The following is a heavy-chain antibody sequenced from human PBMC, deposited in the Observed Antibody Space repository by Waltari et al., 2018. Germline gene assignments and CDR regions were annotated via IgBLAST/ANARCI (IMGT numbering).Heavy chain of an antibody. CDR2: LYSGGSI. D-gene: IGHD3-22*01. J-gene: IGHJ4*02. Sequence: EVQLVETGGGLIQPGGSLRLSCAASGFPVSSNYMPWVRQAPGKGLEWVSFLYSGGSIYYAESVKGRFTISRDNPKNTLYLQMNSLRAEDTAVYYCARTDSTGFFDYWGQGNLVTVSS. CDR1: GFPVSSNY. CDR3: ARTDSTGFFDY. V-gene: IGHV3-53*02.